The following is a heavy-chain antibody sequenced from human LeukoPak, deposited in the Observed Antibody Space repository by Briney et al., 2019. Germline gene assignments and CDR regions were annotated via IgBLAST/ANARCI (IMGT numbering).Heavy chain of an antibody. Sequence: GSLRLSCAASGFTFSSSSMNWVRQAPGKGLEFFSSISPSSSYIYYADSVKGRFTISRDDAKNSLFLQMNSLRAEDTAVYYCAREGGYCSGGSCRFFDYWGQGTLVTVSS. V-gene: IGHV3-21*06. CDR1: GFTFSSSS. J-gene: IGHJ4*02. CDR2: ISPSSSYI. D-gene: IGHD2-15*01. CDR3: AREGGYCSGGSCRFFDY.